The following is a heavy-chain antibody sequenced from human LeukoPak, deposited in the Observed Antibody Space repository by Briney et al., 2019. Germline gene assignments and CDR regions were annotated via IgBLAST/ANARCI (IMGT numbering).Heavy chain of an antibody. Sequence: PGGSLRLSCAASGFTFDDYTMHWVRQAPGKGLEWVSLISWDGDTTYYADSMKGRFTISRDNSKNTLYLQMNSLRAEDTAVYYCAREIVATIGFDYWGQGTLVTVSS. J-gene: IGHJ4*02. D-gene: IGHD5-12*01. V-gene: IGHV3-43*01. CDR2: ISWDGDTT. CDR3: AREIVATIGFDY. CDR1: GFTFDDYT.